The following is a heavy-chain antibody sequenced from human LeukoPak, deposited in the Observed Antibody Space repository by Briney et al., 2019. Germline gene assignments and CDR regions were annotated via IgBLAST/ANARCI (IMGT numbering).Heavy chain of an antibody. V-gene: IGHV4-59*01. CDR3: ARYNTVNRGFTAVDF. D-gene: IGHD3-10*01. Sequence: SETLSLTCRVSGGSINHYYGTWSRQPPGTGLERIGFIYYTATTNYNPPLNSRVTISVDTSKNQFSLKLSSVTAADTAVYYCARYNTVNRGFTAVDFWGQGTPVTVSS. J-gene: IGHJ4*02. CDR2: IYYTATT. CDR1: GGSINHYY.